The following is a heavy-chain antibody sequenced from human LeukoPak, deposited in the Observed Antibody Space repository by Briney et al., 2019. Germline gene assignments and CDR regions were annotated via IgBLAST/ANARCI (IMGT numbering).Heavy chain of an antibody. CDR3: ACADTAFTFDI. J-gene: IGHJ3*02. V-gene: IGHV4-59*08. D-gene: IGHD5-18*01. CDR2: IYYSGST. CDR1: GGSISSYY. Sequence: PSETLSLTCTVSGGSISSYYWSWIRQPPGKGLEWIGYIYYSGSTNYNPSLKSRVTISVDTSKNQFSLKLSSVTAADTAVYYCACADTAFTFDIWGQGTMVTVSS.